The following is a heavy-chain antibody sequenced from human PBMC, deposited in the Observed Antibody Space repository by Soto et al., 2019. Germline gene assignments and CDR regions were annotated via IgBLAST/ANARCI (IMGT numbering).Heavy chain of an antibody. V-gene: IGHV3-64D*06. D-gene: IGHD5-12*01. Sequence: GGSLRLSCSASGFTFSGYAMHWVRQAPGKGLEYVSGVRGNGDPPFYADSVKGRFTISRDNSKNTLYLQMSSLSADDTAVYYCVKSRGGNNFDFFDWGQGALVTVSS. J-gene: IGHJ4*02. CDR3: VKSRGGNNFDFFD. CDR2: VRGNGDPP. CDR1: GFTFSGYA.